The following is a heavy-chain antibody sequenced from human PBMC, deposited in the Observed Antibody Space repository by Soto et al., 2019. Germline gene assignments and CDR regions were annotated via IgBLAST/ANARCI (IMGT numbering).Heavy chain of an antibody. V-gene: IGHV4-39*01. CDR1: GGSISSSSYY. CDR3: ARHRRSRTPRAALKGIVVVPAAIYAYYSTDV. J-gene: IGHJ6*03. Sequence: SETLSLTCTVSGGSISSSSYYWGWIRQPPGKGLEWIGSIYYSGSTYYNPSLKSRVTISVDTSKNQFSLKLSSVTAADTAVYYCARHRRSRTPRAALKGIVVVPAAIYAYYSTDVWGKGTTVTVSS. CDR2: IYYSGST. D-gene: IGHD2-2*01.